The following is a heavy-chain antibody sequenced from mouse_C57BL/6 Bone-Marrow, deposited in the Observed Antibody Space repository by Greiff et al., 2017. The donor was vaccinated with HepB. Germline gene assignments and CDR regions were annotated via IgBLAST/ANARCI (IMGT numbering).Heavy chain of an antibody. Sequence: VQLQQPGAELVKPGASVKLSCKASGYTFTSYWMHWVKQRPGQALEWIGMIHPNSGSTNYNEKFKSKATLTVDKSSSTAYMQLSSLTSEDSAVYYCAREAITTVVDYWGQGTTLTVSS. J-gene: IGHJ2*01. CDR3: AREAITTVVDY. CDR1: GYTFTSYW. D-gene: IGHD1-1*01. V-gene: IGHV1-64*01. CDR2: IHPNSGST.